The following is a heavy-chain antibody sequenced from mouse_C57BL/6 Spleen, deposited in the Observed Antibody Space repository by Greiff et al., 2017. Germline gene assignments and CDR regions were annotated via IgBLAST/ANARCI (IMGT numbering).Heavy chain of an antibody. CDR3: ARSHYSFPYYAMDY. D-gene: IGHD2-12*01. Sequence: VQLQQSGAELARPGASVKLSCKASGYTFTSYGISWVKQRTGQGLEWIGEIYPRSGNTYYNEKFKGKATLTADKSSSTAYMELRSLTSEDSAVYFCARSHYSFPYYAMDYWGQGTSVTVSS. V-gene: IGHV1-81*01. CDR1: GYTFTSYG. CDR2: IYPRSGNT. J-gene: IGHJ4*01.